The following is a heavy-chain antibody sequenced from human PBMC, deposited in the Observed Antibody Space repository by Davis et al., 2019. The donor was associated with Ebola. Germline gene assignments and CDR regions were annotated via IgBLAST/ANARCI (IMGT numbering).Heavy chain of an antibody. J-gene: IGHJ4*02. CDR2: MLQDGSEK. CDR3: ARDYSWKLDY. D-gene: IGHD1-1*01. CDR1: GFTFSDYG. Sequence: GESLKISCAGSGFTFSDYGMHWVRQAPGKGLEWLANMLQDGSEKYFLGPVKGRFTISRDNARNSFYLQMNGLTAEDTAVYYCARDYSWKLDYWGQGILVTVSS. V-gene: IGHV3-7*01.